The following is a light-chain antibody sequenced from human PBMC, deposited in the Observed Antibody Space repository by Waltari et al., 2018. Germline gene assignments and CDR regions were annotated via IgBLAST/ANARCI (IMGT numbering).Light chain of an antibody. J-gene: IGKJ1*01. CDR1: QGLLLSDGKTY. CDR3: MQGLHLPRT. V-gene: IGKV2-29*02. CDR2: EAY. Sequence: EIVMTQTPLSLSVTPGQPASISCKSSQGLLLSDGKTYLYWYLQKAGQPPQLLIYEAYSRFFVVPDRFSGSGSGTDFTLKISRVEAEDVGVYYCMQGLHLPRTFGQGTKVEMK.